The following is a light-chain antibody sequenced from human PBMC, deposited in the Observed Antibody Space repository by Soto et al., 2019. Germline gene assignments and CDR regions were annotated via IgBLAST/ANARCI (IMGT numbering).Light chain of an antibody. J-gene: IGKJ3*01. V-gene: IGKV1-39*01. CDR1: RSINNY. CDR3: QQSYITLT. CDR2: AAS. Sequence: DIQMTQSPSSLSASVGDRVTITCRAGRSINNYLNWYQQKPGKAPKLLIYAASSLQSGVPSRFSGSGSGTDFTPTISSLQPEDFATYYCQQSYITLTFGPGTKVD.